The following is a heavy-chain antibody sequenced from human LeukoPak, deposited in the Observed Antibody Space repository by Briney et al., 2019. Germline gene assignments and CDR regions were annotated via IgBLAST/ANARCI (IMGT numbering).Heavy chain of an antibody. D-gene: IGHD3-10*01. CDR1: GFTFSSYS. CDR2: ISSSSSYI. CDR3: ARDRTMVRGAPDWFDP. V-gene: IGHV3-21*01. J-gene: IGHJ5*02. Sequence: GRSLRLSCAASGFTFSSYSMNWVRQAPGKGLEWVSSISSSSSYIYYADSVKGRFTISRDNAKNSLYLQMNSLRAEDTAVYYCARDRTMVRGAPDWFDPWGQGTLVTVSS.